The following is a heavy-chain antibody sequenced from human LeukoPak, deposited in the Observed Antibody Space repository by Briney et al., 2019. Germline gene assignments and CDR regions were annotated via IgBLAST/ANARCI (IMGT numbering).Heavy chain of an antibody. D-gene: IGHD6-19*01. V-gene: IGHV1-46*01. CDR1: GYTFTSYY. CDR2: INPSGGST. J-gene: IGHJ6*03. Sequence: HWASVKVSCKASGYTFTSYYMHWVRQAPGQGLEWMGIINPSGGSTSYAQKFQGRVTMTRDTSTSTVYMELSRLRSDDTAVYYCARDGGQWLGVSRHYYYYMDVWGKGTTVTISS. CDR3: ARDGGQWLGVSRHYYYYMDV.